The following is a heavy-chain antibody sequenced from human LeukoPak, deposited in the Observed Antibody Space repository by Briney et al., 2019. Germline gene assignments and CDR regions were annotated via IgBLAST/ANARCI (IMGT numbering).Heavy chain of an antibody. V-gene: IGHV3-33*08. J-gene: IGHJ4*02. CDR3: ARDSQNSGHWYYFDY. Sequence: PGGSLRLSCAASGFTFSSYAMSWVRQAPGKGLEWVAVIWYDGSNKYYADSVKGRFTISRDNSKNTLYLQMNSLRAEDTAVYYCARDSQNSGHWYYFDYWGQGTLVTVSS. CDR1: GFTFSSYA. D-gene: IGHD3-22*01. CDR2: IWYDGSNK.